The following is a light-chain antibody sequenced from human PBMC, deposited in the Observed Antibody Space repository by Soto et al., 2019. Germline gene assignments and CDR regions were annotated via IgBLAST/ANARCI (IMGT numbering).Light chain of an antibody. J-gene: IGKJ1*01. CDR2: GAS. CDR1: QSISSK. Sequence: EIVMTQSPATLSVSPGAGATLSCRASQSISSKLAWYQQKPGQAPRLLIYGASTRATGVPARFSGSGSGTEFTLTISSLQAEDLAVYYCQHYNDWRWTFGQGTKVEIK. CDR3: QHYNDWRWT. V-gene: IGKV3-15*01.